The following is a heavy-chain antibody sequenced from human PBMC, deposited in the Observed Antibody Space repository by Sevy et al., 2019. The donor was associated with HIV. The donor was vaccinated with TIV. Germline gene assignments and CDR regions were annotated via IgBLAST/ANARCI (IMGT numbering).Heavy chain of an antibody. CDR3: ASGGSYYEWFDP. D-gene: IGHD1-26*01. CDR2: IIPIFGTA. CDR1: GGTFSSYA. V-gene: IGHV1-69*13. Sequence: ASVKVSCKASGGTFSSYAISWVRQAPGQGLEWMGGIIPIFGTANYAQKFQGRVTITADESTSTAYMELSSLGSEDTAVYYCASGGSYYEWFDPWGQGTLVTVSS. J-gene: IGHJ5*02.